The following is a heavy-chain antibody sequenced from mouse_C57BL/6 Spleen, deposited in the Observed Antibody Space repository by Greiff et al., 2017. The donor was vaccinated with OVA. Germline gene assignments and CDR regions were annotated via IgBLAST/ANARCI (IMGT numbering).Heavy chain of an antibody. CDR1: GYTFTSYW. V-gene: IGHV1-64*01. CDR2: IHPNSGST. J-gene: IGHJ2*01. Sequence: VKLQQPGAELVKPGASVKLSCKASGYTFTSYWMHWVKQRPGQGLEWIGMIHPNSGSTNYNEKFKSKATLTVDKSSSTAYMQLSSLTSEDSAVYYCARYYYGSSYGYYFDYWGQGTTRTVSS. CDR3: ARYYYGSSYGYYFDY. D-gene: IGHD1-1*01.